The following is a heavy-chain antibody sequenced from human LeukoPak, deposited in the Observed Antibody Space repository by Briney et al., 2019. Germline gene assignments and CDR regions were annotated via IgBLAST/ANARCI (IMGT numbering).Heavy chain of an antibody. D-gene: IGHD1-26*01. CDR1: GFTFSSYW. J-gene: IGHJ4*02. V-gene: IGHV3-7*01. CDR2: IKQDGSEK. CDR3: ARVLVGATTHFDY. Sequence: GGSLRLPCAASGFTFSSYWMSWVRQAPGKGLEWVANIKQDGSEKYYVDSVKGRFTISRDNARNSLYLHMNSLRAEDTAVYYCARVLVGATTHFDYWGQGTLVTVSS.